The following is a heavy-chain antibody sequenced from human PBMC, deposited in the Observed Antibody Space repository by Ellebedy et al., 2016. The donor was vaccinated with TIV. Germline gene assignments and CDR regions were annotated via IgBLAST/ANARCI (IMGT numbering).Heavy chain of an antibody. CDR2: IIPILGIA. CDR3: ARDLIYSNYVYYYYGMDV. Sequence: ASVKVSCKASGGTFSSYAISWVRQAPGQGLEWMGRIIPILGIANYAQKFQGRVTITADKSTSTAYMELSSLRSEDTAVYYCARDLIYSNYVYYYYGMDVWGQGTTVTVSS. J-gene: IGHJ6*02. CDR1: GGTFSSYA. D-gene: IGHD4-11*01. V-gene: IGHV1-69*04.